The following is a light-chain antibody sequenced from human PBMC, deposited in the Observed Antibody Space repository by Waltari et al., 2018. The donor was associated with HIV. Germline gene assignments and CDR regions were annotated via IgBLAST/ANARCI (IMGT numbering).Light chain of an antibody. CDR1: SSPIGSNT. CDR3: AAWDDSLNGVV. CDR2: RHN. J-gene: IGLJ2*01. Sequence: QSVLPQPPYASATPGQRVTISCSGSSSPIGSNTLHWCQQLPGTAPKLLIYRHNQRPSGVPDRFSGSKSGTSASLAISGLQSEDEADYYCAAWDDSLNGVVFGGGTKLTVL. V-gene: IGLV1-44*01.